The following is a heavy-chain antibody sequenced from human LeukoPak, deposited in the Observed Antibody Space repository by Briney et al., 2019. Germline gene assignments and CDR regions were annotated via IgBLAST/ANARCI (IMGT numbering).Heavy chain of an antibody. CDR1: GYTFTSHA. CDR2: IKAGNGNT. CDR3: ARERDSGRWSSGWYSWDY. Sequence: ASVKVSCKASGYTFTSHAIHWVRQAPGQRLEWMGWIKAGNGNTEFSQNFQGRVTFTRDTSASTAYMELSRLRSEDTAMYYCARERDSGRWSSGWYSWDYWGQGTLVTVSS. D-gene: IGHD6-19*01. V-gene: IGHV1-3*01. J-gene: IGHJ4*02.